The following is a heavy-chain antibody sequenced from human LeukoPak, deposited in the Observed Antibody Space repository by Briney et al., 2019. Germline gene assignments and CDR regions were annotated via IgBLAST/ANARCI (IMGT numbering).Heavy chain of an antibody. D-gene: IGHD4-17*01. CDR1: GFIFSSYE. Sequence: GGSLRLSCAASGFIFSSYEMNWVRQAPGKGLEGVSYISSSDSTISYADSVRGRFTISRDNAENSLYLQMNSLRAEDTAVYYCARDNDYGDPDYWGQGTLVTVSS. V-gene: IGHV3-48*03. CDR2: ISSSDSTI. CDR3: ARDNDYGDPDY. J-gene: IGHJ4*02.